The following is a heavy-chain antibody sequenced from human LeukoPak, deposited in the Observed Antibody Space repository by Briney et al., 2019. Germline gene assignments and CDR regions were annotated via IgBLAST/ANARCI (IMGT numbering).Heavy chain of an antibody. Sequence: SVKVSFTASGGTFSSYAISWVRQAPGQGLEWMGGIIPIFGTANYAQKFQGRVTITADESTSTAYMELSSLRSEDTAVYYCARASYGDYSFDYWGQGTLVTVSS. V-gene: IGHV1-69*13. CDR2: IIPIFGTA. J-gene: IGHJ4*02. D-gene: IGHD4-17*01. CDR1: GGTFSSYA. CDR3: ARASYGDYSFDY.